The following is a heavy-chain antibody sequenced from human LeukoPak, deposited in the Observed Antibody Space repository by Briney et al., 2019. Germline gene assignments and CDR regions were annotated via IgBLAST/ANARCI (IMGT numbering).Heavy chain of an antibody. D-gene: IGHD6-13*01. CDR3: ARVGALSSSWLLY. Sequence: PGGSLRLSCAASGFTFDDYAMHWVRQAPGKGLEWVSGISWNSGRTGYADSVKGRFTISRDNAKNSLYLQMNSLRAEDTAVYFCARVGALSSSWLLYWGQGTLVTVSS. J-gene: IGHJ4*02. CDR2: ISWNSGRT. CDR1: GFTFDDYA. V-gene: IGHV3-9*01.